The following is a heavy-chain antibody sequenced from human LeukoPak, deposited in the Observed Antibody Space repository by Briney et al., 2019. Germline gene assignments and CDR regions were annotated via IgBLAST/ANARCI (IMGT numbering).Heavy chain of an antibody. V-gene: IGHV3-21*01. D-gene: IGHD1-26*01. CDR2: ISSSSGYI. Sequence: KSGGSLRLSCAASGFTFSSYAMSWVRQAPGKGLEWVSSISSSSGYIYYADSVKGRFTISRENAKNSLYLQMNSLRAGDTAVYYCARAPSGSSNIDYWGQGTLVTVSS. CDR1: GFTFSSYA. CDR3: ARAPSGSSNIDY. J-gene: IGHJ4*02.